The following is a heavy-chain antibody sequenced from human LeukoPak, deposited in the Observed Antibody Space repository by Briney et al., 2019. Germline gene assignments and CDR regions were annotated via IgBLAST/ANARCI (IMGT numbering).Heavy chain of an antibody. V-gene: IGHV3-30-3*01. D-gene: IGHD4-17*01. CDR2: ISKDGSNK. J-gene: IGHJ5*02. CDR1: GFTFSNYA. Sequence: PGRSLRLSCAASGFTFSNYAVHWVRQAPGKELEWVAVISKDGSNKYYADSVKGRFTISRDNSKNTLYLQMNSLRTEDTAVYYCARALTMTHVGVWFDPWGQGALVTVSS. CDR3: ARALTMTHVGVWFDP.